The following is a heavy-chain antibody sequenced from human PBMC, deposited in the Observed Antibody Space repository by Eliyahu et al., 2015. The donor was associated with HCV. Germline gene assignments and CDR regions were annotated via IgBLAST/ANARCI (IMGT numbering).Heavy chain of an antibody. CDR2: LNWNSVNI. V-gene: IGHV3-9*01. Sequence: EVQLVESGGGLVQPGXSLXLXCAASGFTFEXXPIHWVRQVPGKGLEWVSGLNWNSVNIDYADXVRGRFTISXDDAKKVVSLQMNSLRVDDTAVYFCARVHGSGSYYNYHFDYWGQGTVVTVSS. J-gene: IGHJ4*02. D-gene: IGHD3-10*01. CDR1: GFTFEXXP. CDR3: ARVHGSGSYYNYHFDY.